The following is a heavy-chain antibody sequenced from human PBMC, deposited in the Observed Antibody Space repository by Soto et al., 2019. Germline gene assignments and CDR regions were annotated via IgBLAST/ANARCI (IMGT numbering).Heavy chain of an antibody. CDR2: ISHGGNT. CDR1: GGSINNGGYS. D-gene: IGHD3-9*01. Sequence: SETLSLTGAVSGGSINNGGYSWSWLRQPPGKGLEWIGYISHGGNTYYNPSLRSRVIMSSDKSKNHFSLGLKSVTAADTATYYCARTSYDILTGRLDAFDIWGQGTMVTVSS. J-gene: IGHJ3*02. CDR3: ARTSYDILTGRLDAFDI. V-gene: IGHV4-30-2*01.